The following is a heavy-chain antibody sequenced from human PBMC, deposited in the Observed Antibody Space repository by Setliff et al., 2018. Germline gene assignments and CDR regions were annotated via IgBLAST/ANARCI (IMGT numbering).Heavy chain of an antibody. J-gene: IGHJ3*02. V-gene: IGHV1-18*01. CDR3: ASLNYGSGGCDAFDI. D-gene: IGHD3-10*01. CDR2: ISAYNGNT. CDR1: GYTFTSYG. Sequence: ASVKVSCKASGYTFTSYGISWVRQAPGQGLEWMGWISAYNGNTNYAQKLQGRVTMTTDTSTSTAYMELRSLRSDDTAVYYCASLNYGSGGCDAFDIWGQGTMVTVSS.